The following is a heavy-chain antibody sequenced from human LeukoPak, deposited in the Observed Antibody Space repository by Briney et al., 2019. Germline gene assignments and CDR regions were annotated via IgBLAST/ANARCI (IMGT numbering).Heavy chain of an antibody. Sequence: PGGSLRLSCAASGFTFSSYWMSWVRQAPGKGLEWVAFIRYDGSHKYYADSVKGRFTISRDNSKNTLYLQMNSLRAEDTAVYYCAKVAAAAGSGEGNWFDPWGQGTLVTVSS. CDR1: GFTFSSYW. J-gene: IGHJ5*02. D-gene: IGHD6-13*01. V-gene: IGHV3-30*02. CDR2: IRYDGSHK. CDR3: AKVAAAAGSGEGNWFDP.